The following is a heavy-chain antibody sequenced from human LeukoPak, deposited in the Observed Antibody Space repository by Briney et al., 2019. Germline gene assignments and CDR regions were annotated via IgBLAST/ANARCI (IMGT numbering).Heavy chain of an antibody. J-gene: IGHJ3*02. V-gene: IGHV4-59*01. CDR2: IYYSGST. CDR3: ARAARTYYYDSSGYIDAFDI. Sequence: PSETLSLTCTVSGGSISSYYWSWIRQPPGKGLEWIGYIYYSGSTNYNPSLKSRVTISVDTSKNQFSLKLGSVTAADTAVYYCARAARTYYYDSSGYIDAFDIWGQGTMVTVSS. CDR1: GGSISSYY. D-gene: IGHD3-22*01.